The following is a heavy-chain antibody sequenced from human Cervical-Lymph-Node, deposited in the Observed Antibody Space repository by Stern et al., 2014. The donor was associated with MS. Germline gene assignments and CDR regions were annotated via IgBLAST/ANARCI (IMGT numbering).Heavy chain of an antibody. Sequence: EVQLVESGGGLVQPGGSLRLSCAASGFTFSSYWMHWVRQAPGKGLVWVSRVNSDDSSTSYADSVKGRFTISRDNAKNMLYLQMNSLRADDTAVYFCAREKYNWNYNPYFDYWGQGTLVTVSS. CDR1: GFTFSSYW. CDR2: VNSDDSST. CDR3: AREKYNWNYNPYFDY. D-gene: IGHD1-7*01. J-gene: IGHJ4*02. V-gene: IGHV3-74*01.